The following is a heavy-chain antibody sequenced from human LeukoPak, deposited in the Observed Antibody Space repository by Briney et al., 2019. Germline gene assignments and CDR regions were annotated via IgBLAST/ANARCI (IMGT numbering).Heavy chain of an antibody. D-gene: IGHD3-22*01. CDR3: AKDYYDSSGYRRMAYYFDY. CDR1: GFTFSTYG. J-gene: IGHJ4*02. CDR2: ISGSGGGT. V-gene: IGHV3-23*01. Sequence: GGSLRLSCAASGFTFSTYGMNWVRQAPGKGLEWVSAISGSGGGTYYADSVKGRFTISRDNSKNTLFLEMNSLRAEDTAVYYCAKDYYDSSGYRRMAYYFDYWGQGTLVTVSS.